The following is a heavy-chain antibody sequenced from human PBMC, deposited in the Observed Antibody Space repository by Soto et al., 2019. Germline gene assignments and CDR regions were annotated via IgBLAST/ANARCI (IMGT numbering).Heavy chain of an antibody. Sequence: SETLSLTCAVYGGSFSGYYWSWIRQPPGKGLEWIGEINHSGSTNYNPSLKSRVTISVDTSKNQFSLKLSSVTAADTAVYYCASYVPAATLGAWFDPWGQGTLVTVSS. V-gene: IGHV4-34*01. CDR2: INHSGST. D-gene: IGHD2-2*01. J-gene: IGHJ5*02. CDR3: ASYVPAATLGAWFDP. CDR1: GGSFSGYY.